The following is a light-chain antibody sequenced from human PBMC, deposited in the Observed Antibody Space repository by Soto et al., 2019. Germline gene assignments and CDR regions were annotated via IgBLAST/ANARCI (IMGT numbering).Light chain of an antibody. Sequence: DIQLTQSPSFLSASVGDRVTITCRASQGISSSLAWYQQKPGKAPKLLIYSASTLQGGAPPRFSCSGSGTEFTLTISSLQPEDFAAYYCQQLHNYPLTFGQGTLLEIQ. CDR1: QGISSS. CDR2: SAS. V-gene: IGKV1-9*01. J-gene: IGKJ5*01. CDR3: QQLHNYPLT.